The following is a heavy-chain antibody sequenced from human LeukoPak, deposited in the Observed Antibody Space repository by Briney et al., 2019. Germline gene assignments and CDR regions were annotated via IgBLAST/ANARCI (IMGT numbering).Heavy chain of an antibody. Sequence: PGGSLRLPCAASGFTFSSYSMNWIRQAPGKGLEWVSSISSSSSYIYYADSVKGRFTISRDNAKNSLYLQMNSLRAEDTAVYYCARLFSAVDYWGQGTLVTVSS. D-gene: IGHD2-21*01. CDR2: ISSSSSYI. J-gene: IGHJ4*02. CDR3: ARLFSAVDY. CDR1: GFTFSSYS. V-gene: IGHV3-21*01.